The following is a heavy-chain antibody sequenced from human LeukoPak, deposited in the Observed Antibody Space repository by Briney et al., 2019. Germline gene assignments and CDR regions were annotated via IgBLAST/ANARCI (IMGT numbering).Heavy chain of an antibody. J-gene: IGHJ4*02. V-gene: IGHV4-38-2*02. Sequence: SETLSLTCTVSGYSISSGYYWGWIRQPPGKGLEWIGSIYHSGSTYYNPSLKSRVTISVDTSKNQFSLKLSSVTAADTAVYYCATAPYDYGDYWGQGTLVTVSP. CDR3: ATAPYDYGDY. D-gene: IGHD2-8*01. CDR1: GYSISSGYY. CDR2: IYHSGST.